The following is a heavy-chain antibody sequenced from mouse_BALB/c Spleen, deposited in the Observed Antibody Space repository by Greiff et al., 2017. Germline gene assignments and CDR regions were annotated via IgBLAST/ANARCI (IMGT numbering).Heavy chain of an antibody. CDR3: ARLSTMITTSWFAY. CDR1: GYTFTSYV. J-gene: IGHJ3*01. CDR2: INPYNDGT. Sequence: VQLQQSGPELVKPGASVKMSCKASGYTFTSYVMHWVKQKPGQGLEWIGYINPYNDGTKYNEKFKGKATLTSDKSSSTAYMELSSLTSEDSAVYYCARLSTMITTSWFAYWGQGTLVTVSA. V-gene: IGHV1-14*01. D-gene: IGHD2-4*01.